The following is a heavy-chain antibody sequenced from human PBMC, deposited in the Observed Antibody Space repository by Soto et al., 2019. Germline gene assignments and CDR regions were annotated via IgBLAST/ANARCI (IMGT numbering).Heavy chain of an antibody. D-gene: IGHD6-19*01. CDR1: GGTFSSYT. J-gene: IGHJ5*02. Sequence: QVQLVQSGAEVKKPGSSVKVSCKASGGTFSSYTISWVRQAPGQGLEWMGRIIPILGIANYAQKFQGRVTITADKSTSTAYMELSSLRSEDTAVYYCARDQDRLVRWFDPWGQGTLVTVSS. V-gene: IGHV1-69*08. CDR2: IIPILGIA. CDR3: ARDQDRLVRWFDP.